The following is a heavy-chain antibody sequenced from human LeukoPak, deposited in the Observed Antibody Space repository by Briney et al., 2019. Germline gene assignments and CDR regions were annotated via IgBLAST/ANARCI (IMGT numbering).Heavy chain of an antibody. J-gene: IGHJ4*02. Sequence: PSETLSLTCAVYGGSFSGYYWSWIRQPAGKGLEWIGRIYTSGSTNYNPSLKSRVTMSVDTSKNQFSLKLSSVTAADTAVYYCARAYGDYVFDYWGQGTLVTVSS. CDR1: GGSFSGYY. D-gene: IGHD4-17*01. CDR2: IYTSGST. V-gene: IGHV4-59*10. CDR3: ARAYGDYVFDY.